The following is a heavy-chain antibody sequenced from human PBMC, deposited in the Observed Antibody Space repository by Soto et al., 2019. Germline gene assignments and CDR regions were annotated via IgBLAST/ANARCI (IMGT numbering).Heavy chain of an antibody. D-gene: IGHD2-2*01. V-gene: IGHV3-74*03. Sequence: EVQLVESGGDLVQPGGSLSLSCAASGFTFSGHWMHWVRQVPGKGLEWVSRINTDGGSSAYADSVKGRFAISRDNAKKSLYLQMNGLRAEDPAVYYGAREAGYCSSTSCYRRAFDTWGQGTTVTVSS. CDR3: AREAGYCSSTSCYRRAFDT. CDR2: INTDGGSS. CDR1: GFTFSGHW. J-gene: IGHJ3*02.